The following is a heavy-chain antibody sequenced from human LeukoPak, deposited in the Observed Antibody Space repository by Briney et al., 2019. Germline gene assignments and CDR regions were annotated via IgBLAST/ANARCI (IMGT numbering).Heavy chain of an antibody. CDR2: INHSGST. CDR1: GGSFSGYY. V-gene: IGHV4-34*01. Sequence: PSETLSLTCAVYGGSFSGYYWSWIRQPPGRGLEWIGEINHSGSTNYNPSLKSRVTISVDTSKNQFSLKLSSVTAADTAVYYCARRKRGPSYYGSGIKGYFDYWGQGTLVTVSS. J-gene: IGHJ4*02. CDR3: ARRKRGPSYYGSGIKGYFDY. D-gene: IGHD3-10*01.